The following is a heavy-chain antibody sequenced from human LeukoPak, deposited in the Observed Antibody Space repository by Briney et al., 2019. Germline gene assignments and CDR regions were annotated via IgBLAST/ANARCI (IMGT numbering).Heavy chain of an antibody. D-gene: IGHD6-19*01. J-gene: IGHJ2*01. CDR2: TYYRSNWYN. Sequence: SQTLSLTCVISGDSVSSNSAAWNWIRQSPSRGLEWLGRTYYRSNWYNDYAVSVKSRITINPDTSKNQFSLQLNSVTPDDTAVYYCARARHNIHNGWDWYFDLWGRGTLVTVSS. CDR1: GDSVSSNSAA. CDR3: ARARHNIHNGWDWYFDL. V-gene: IGHV6-1*01.